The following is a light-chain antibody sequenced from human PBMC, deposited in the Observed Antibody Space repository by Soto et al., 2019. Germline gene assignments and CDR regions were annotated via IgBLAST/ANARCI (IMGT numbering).Light chain of an antibody. Sequence: QSALTQPASVSGSPGQSITISCTGTSSDVGSYNYVSWYQQHPGKAPKLMIYDVSNRPSGVSNRFSGSKSGNTASLTISGLQAEDEADYYRSSYTSSSTSYVFGTGTKLTVL. CDR1: SSDVGSYNY. J-gene: IGLJ1*01. CDR2: DVS. V-gene: IGLV2-14*01. CDR3: SSYTSSSTSYV.